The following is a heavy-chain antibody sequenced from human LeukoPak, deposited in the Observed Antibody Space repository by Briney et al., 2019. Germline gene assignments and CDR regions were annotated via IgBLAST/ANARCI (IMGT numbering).Heavy chain of an antibody. D-gene: IGHD5-12*01. J-gene: IGHJ4*02. CDR1: GGTFSSYA. CDR3: ARVPSGYDSSFFDY. V-gene: IGHV1-69*05. CDR2: IIPIFGTA. Sequence: GPSVKVFCKASGGTFSSYAISWVRHAPGQGLEWMGGIIPIFGTANYAQKLQGRVTITTDESTSTAYRELSSLRSEDTAVYYCARVPSGYDSSFFDYWGQGTLVTVSS.